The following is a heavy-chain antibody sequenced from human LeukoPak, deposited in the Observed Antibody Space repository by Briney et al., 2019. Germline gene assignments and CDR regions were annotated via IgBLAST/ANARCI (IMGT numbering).Heavy chain of an antibody. D-gene: IGHD6-19*01. V-gene: IGHV1-2*02. Sequence: ASVKVSCKASGYTFTDYYMHWVRQAPGQGLEWMRWNNPNSGGTNYAQKLQGTVTMTRDTSISTAYMELSRLRSDDTAVYYCARVTVAGYLDYWGQGTLVTGSS. CDR3: ARVTVAGYLDY. CDR2: NNPNSGGT. J-gene: IGHJ4*02. CDR1: GYTFTDYY.